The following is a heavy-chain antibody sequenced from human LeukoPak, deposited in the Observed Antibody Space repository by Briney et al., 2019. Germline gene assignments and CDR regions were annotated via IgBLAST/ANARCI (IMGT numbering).Heavy chain of an antibody. Sequence: ASVKVSCKASGYTFTSYGISWVRQAPGQGLEWMGWISAYNGNTNYAQKLQGRVTMTTDTSTSAAYMELRSLRSDDTAVYYCARVLNNWNASCKWFDPWGQGTLVTVSS. CDR1: GYTFTSYG. J-gene: IGHJ5*02. CDR3: ARVLNNWNASCKWFDP. CDR2: ISAYNGNT. D-gene: IGHD1-20*01. V-gene: IGHV1-18*01.